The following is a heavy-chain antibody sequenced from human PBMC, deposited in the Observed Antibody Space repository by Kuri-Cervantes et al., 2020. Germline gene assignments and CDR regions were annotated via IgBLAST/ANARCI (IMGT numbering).Heavy chain of an antibody. J-gene: IGHJ5*02. CDR3: ARGGRTHSAARWWWFDP. V-gene: IGHV3-9*01. CDR2: ISWNSGSI. Sequence: GGSLRLSCAASGFTFDDYAMHWVRQAPGKGLEWVSGISWNSGSIGYADSVKGRFTNSRDNSKNTLYLQMNSLRAEDTAVYYCARGGRTHSAARWWWFDPWGQGTLVTVSS. D-gene: IGHD6-6*01. CDR1: GFTFDDYA.